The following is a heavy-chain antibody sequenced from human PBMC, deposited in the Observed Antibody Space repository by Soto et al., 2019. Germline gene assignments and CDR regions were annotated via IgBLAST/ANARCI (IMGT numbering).Heavy chain of an antibody. D-gene: IGHD1-26*01. CDR3: ASEDSASYYAFEY. J-gene: IGHJ4*02. V-gene: IGHV1-69*12. Sequence: QVQLVQSGAEVKKPGSSVKVSCKASGGTFSSYAISWVRQAPGQGLEWMGGIIPIFGTANYAQKFKGVVAITAAECTSTAYTELSSLKSEDTAVYYFASEDSASYYAFEYGGQGTLVTVSS. CDR2: IIPIFGTA. CDR1: GGTFSSYA.